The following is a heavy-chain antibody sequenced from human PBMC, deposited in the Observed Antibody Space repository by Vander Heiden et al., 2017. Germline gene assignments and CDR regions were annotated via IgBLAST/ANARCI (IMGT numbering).Heavy chain of an antibody. CDR3: ARGMVRGTYYGMDV. V-gene: IGHV3-53*01. Sequence: EVQLVESGGGLIQPGGSLRLSCAASGFTVRSNYMSWVRQAPGKWLAWVSVIYSGGSTYYADSVKGRFTISRDNSKNTLYLQMNSLRAEDTAVYYCARGMVRGTYYGMDVWGQGTTVTVSS. D-gene: IGHD3-10*01. CDR1: GFTVRSNY. CDR2: IYSGGST. J-gene: IGHJ6*02.